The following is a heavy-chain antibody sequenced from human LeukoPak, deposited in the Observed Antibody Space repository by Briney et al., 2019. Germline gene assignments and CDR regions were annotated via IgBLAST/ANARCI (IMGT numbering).Heavy chain of an antibody. CDR2: ISSSSSTI. CDR1: GFTFSSYS. D-gene: IGHD1-20*01. Sequence: GGSLRLSCAASGFTFSSYSMNWVRQAPGKGLEWVSYISSSSSTIYYADSVKGRFSISRDNSKNALSLQMNSLRAEDTAVYYCARLTGEALDYWGQGALVTVSS. J-gene: IGHJ4*02. CDR3: ARLTGEALDY. V-gene: IGHV3-48*01.